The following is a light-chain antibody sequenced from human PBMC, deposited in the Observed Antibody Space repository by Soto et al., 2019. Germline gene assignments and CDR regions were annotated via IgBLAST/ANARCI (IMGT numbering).Light chain of an antibody. CDR1: SSDVGGYNC. CDR3: CSHSASYTFV. CDR2: DVT. V-gene: IGLV2-11*01. J-gene: IGLJ1*01. Sequence: QSALTQPRSVSGSPGQSVTISCTGTSSDVGGYNCVSWYQQHPGKAPQLIIYDVTQRPSGVPDRFSGSKSGNTASLSISGLQAEDEADYYCCSHSASYTFVFGTGTRPPS.